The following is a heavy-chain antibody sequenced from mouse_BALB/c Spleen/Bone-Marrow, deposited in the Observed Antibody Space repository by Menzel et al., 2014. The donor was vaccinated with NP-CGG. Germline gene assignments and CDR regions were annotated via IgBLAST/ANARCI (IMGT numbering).Heavy chain of an antibody. CDR2: INNGGGST. Sequence: EVQGVESGGGLVEPGGSLKLPCAASGFTFIAYTMSWVRQTPEKRLEWVAYINNGGGSTYYPDTVKGRFTISRDNAKNTLYQQMSSPKSEDTAMYYCARHGEERLVLAMDYWGQGTSVTVSS. CDR1: GFTFIAYT. J-gene: IGHJ4*01. D-gene: IGHD2-14*01. CDR3: ARHGEERLVLAMDY. V-gene: IGHV5-12-2*01.